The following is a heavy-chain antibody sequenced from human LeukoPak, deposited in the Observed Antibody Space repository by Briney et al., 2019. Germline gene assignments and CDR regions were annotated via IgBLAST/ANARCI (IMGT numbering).Heavy chain of an antibody. CDR2: IYDGGST. CDR3: ARFSRNTRGDWGDAFDI. Sequence: SETLSLTCTVYGGSLSDYFWSWIRQSPGKGLEWMGEIYDGGSTNYNPSLMSRVTVSMDRSKRQSSLKMKSVTAADTAVYHCARFSRNTRGDWGDAFDIWGQGTTVTVSS. J-gene: IGHJ3*02. CDR1: GGSLSDYF. D-gene: IGHD2-21*02. V-gene: IGHV4-34*01.